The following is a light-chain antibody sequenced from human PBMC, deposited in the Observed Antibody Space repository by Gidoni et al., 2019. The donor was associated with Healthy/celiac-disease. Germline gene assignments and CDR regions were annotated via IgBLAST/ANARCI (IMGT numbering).Light chain of an antibody. V-gene: IGLV2-11*01. Sequence: QSALTHPRSVSGSPGQSVTISCTGTSSDVGGYNSVSWYQQHPGKAPKLMIYDVSKRPSGVPDRFSVSKSGNTASLTISGLQAEDEADYYCCSYAGSYTFDVVFGGGTKLTVL. CDR1: SSDVGGYNS. J-gene: IGLJ2*01. CDR3: CSYAGSYTFDVV. CDR2: DVS.